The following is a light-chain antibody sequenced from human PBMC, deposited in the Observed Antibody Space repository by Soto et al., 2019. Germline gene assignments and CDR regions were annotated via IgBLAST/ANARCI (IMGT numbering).Light chain of an antibody. Sequence: QSVLTQPPSASGSPGQSVTISCTGTKNDIGVYDFVSWYQHHPGKAPRLIIYEVVQRPSGVPDRFSGSKSGNTASLTVSGLQAAAEADYFCQSYAGSNTYVFGSGTKVTVL. CDR2: EVV. V-gene: IGLV2-8*01. CDR1: KNDIGVYDF. CDR3: QSYAGSNTYV. J-gene: IGLJ1*01.